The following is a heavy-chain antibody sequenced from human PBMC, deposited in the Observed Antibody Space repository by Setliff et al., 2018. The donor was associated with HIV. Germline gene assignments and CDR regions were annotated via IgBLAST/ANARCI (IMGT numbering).Heavy chain of an antibody. V-gene: IGHV4-34*01. Sequence: SETLSLTCAVYGGSFNGYYWSWIRQPPGKGLEWIGEINHSGSTNYNPSLKSRVTISADTSKNQFSLKLRSVTAADTAVYYCEVAGQWGQGTLVTVSS. CDR2: INHSGST. CDR1: GGSFNGYY. D-gene: IGHD6-19*01. J-gene: IGHJ4*02. CDR3: EVAGQ.